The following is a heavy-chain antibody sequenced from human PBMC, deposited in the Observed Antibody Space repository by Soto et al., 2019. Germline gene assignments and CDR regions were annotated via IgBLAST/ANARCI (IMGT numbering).Heavy chain of an antibody. D-gene: IGHD3-22*01. Sequence: QVQLVQSGAEVKKPGSSVKVSCKASGGTFSSYAISWVRQAPGQGLEWMGGIIPIFGTANYAEKFQGRVTSTAHESTSTAYMALGSLRSEDTAVYYCSRVYAYDSSGYYYPWGQGTLATVSS. CDR3: SRVYAYDSSGYYYP. J-gene: IGHJ5*02. V-gene: IGHV1-69*12. CDR2: IIPIFGTA. CDR1: GGTFSSYA.